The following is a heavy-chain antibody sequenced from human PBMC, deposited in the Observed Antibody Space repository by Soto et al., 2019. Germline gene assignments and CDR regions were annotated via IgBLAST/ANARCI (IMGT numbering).Heavy chain of an antibody. CDR1: GGSISSYY. CDR2: IYYSGST. J-gene: IGHJ6*02. Sequence: QVLLQESGPGLVKPSETLSLTCTVSGGSISSYYWSWIRQPPGKGLEWIGYIYYSGSTNYNPSLKGRVTISVDTAKNQFSLRLSSVTAADTAVYYCARDLYDSVSDNYYGVDVWGQGTTVTVS. D-gene: IGHD5-12*01. CDR3: ARDLYDSVSDNYYGVDV. V-gene: IGHV4-59*01.